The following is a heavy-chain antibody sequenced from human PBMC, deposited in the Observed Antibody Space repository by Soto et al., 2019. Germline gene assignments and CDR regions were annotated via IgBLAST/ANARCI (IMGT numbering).Heavy chain of an antibody. CDR1: GDIFTRYS. Sequence: QVQLLQSGAEVKKPGSSVRVSCKASGDIFTRYSFSWVRQAPGQGLEWMGGVIPLFGTANYGQKFQGRVTITADKSTSTAFMDLRGLRSDDTAVYYCAGAPAGDYYYYYKFDVWGQGTAVTVS. D-gene: IGHD2-21*02. V-gene: IGHV1-69*06. CDR3: AGAPAGDYYYYYKFDV. J-gene: IGHJ6*02. CDR2: VIPLFGTA.